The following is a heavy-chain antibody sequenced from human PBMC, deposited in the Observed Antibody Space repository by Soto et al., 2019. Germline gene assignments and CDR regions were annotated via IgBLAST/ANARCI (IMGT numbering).Heavy chain of an antibody. Sequence: ASVKVSCKASGYTFTSYGISWVRQAPGQGLEWMGWISAYNGNTNYAQKLQGRVTMTEDTSTDTAYMELSSLRSEDTAVYYCATDLFVTTVDYWGQGTLVTVSS. V-gene: IGHV1-18*04. CDR1: GYTFTSYG. J-gene: IGHJ4*02. D-gene: IGHD4-17*01. CDR2: ISAYNGNT. CDR3: ATDLFVTTVDY.